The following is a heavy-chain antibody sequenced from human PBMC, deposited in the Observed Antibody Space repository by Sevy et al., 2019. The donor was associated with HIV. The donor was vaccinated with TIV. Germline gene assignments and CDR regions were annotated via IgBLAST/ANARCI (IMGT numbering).Heavy chain of an antibody. V-gene: IGHV1-69*13. CDR3: SRDRGPAAISDAFDI. J-gene: IGHJ3*02. D-gene: IGHD2-2*02. CDR2: LIPIFRTP. Sequence: ASVKVSCKASGGNLHNYGINWVRQAPGQGLEWMGGLIPIFRTPTYAQNFRGRITFAADEATSTFYLEMSSLRADDTAVYYCSRDRGPAAISDAFDIWGQGTMVTVSS. CDR1: GGNLHNYG.